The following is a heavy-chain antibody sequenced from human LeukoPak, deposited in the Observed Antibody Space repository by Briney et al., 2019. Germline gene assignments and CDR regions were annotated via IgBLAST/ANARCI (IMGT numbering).Heavy chain of an antibody. CDR3: ATDFYDST. J-gene: IGHJ5*02. CDR2: IRSNSDGGTI. CDR1: GFTFNNYW. Sequence: PGGSPRLSCAASGFTFNNYWMTWFRQAPGKGLEWVGRIRSNSDGGTIDYAAPVKGRFTLSRDDSKTTLYLQMNSLQTEDTAVYYCATDFYDSTWGQGTLVTVSS. V-gene: IGHV3-15*01. D-gene: IGHD3-22*01.